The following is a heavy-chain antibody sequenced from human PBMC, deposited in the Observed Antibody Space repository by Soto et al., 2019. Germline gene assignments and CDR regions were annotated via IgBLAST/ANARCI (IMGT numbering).Heavy chain of an antibody. CDR3: ASSTGGRWLQFWFDDAFDI. Sequence: PGGSLRLSCVTSRFTFISYAMSLVSQAPGKGLEWVSAITGGGRDKYYADSVQGRFTISRDNSKNTLYLQMNSLRAEDTAVYYCASSTGGRWLQFWFDDAFDIWGQGTMVTVSS. J-gene: IGHJ3*02. V-gene: IGHV3-23*01. CDR1: RFTFISYA. D-gene: IGHD5-12*01. CDR2: ITGGGRDK.